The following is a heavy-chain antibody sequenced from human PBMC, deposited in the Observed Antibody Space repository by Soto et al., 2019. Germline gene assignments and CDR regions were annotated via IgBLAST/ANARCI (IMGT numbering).Heavy chain of an antibody. Sequence: QVRLRESGPQVVKPSATLSLNCNVSGGAFRSYFWSWIRQSPGKGLEWIGTIHSSGRSNYNPSFKSRDSMSIDPSKNQFSVRLTSVTPADTAVNYCARDDPFDPWGQGILVTVSS. CDR1: GGAFRSYF. V-gene: IGHV4-59*01. CDR2: IHSSGRS. J-gene: IGHJ5*02. CDR3: ARDDPFDP.